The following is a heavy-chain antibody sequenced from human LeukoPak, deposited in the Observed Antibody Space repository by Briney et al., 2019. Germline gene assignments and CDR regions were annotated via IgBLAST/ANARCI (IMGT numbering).Heavy chain of an antibody. CDR3: AREVRGYCSSTSCPDAFDI. J-gene: IGHJ3*02. D-gene: IGHD2-2*01. Sequence: EASETLSLTCTVSGGSISSYYWSWIRQPPGKGLEWIGYIYYSGSTNYNPSLKSRVTISVDTSKNQFSLKLSSVTAVDTAVYYCAREVRGYCSSTSCPDAFDIWGQGTMVTVSS. V-gene: IGHV4-59*01. CDR1: GGSISSYY. CDR2: IYYSGST.